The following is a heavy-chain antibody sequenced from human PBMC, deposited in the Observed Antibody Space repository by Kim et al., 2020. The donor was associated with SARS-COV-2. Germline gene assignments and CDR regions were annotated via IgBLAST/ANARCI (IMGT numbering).Heavy chain of an antibody. V-gene: IGHV3-48*03. CDR3: ARGYDYVWGSYRYLREDY. CDR2: ISSSGSTI. Sequence: GGSLRLSCAASGFTFSSYEMNWVRQAPGKGLEWVSYISSSGSTIYYADSVKGRFTISRDNAKNSLYLQMNSLRAEDTAVYYCARGYDYVWGSYRYLREDYWGQGTLVTVSS. CDR1: GFTFSSYE. J-gene: IGHJ4*02. D-gene: IGHD3-16*02.